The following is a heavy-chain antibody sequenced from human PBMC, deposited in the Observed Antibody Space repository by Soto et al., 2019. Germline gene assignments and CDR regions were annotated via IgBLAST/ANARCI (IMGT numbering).Heavy chain of an antibody. CDR1: GFILIDCA. CDR2: ISSSSSVI. V-gene: IGHV3-48*01. D-gene: IGHD7-27*01. CDR3: ARDLSWGSNWYYYMDV. Sequence: EVQLVESGVGLVQPGGSLRLSCATSGFILIDCAMNWVRQAPGKGLDWVSYISSSSSVIDYADSVKGRFTVSRDNARNALYLQMNSLRAEDTAVYYCARDLSWGSNWYYYMDVWGKGTTVTVSS. J-gene: IGHJ6*03.